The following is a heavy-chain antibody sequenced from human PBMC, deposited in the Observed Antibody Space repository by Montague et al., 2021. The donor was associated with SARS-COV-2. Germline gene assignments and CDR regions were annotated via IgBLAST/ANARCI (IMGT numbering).Heavy chain of an antibody. Sequence: SETLSLTCTVSGGSISSYYWSWIRQPPGKGLEWIGYIDYSGSTNYNPSLKSRVTISVDTFKNQFSLKLRSVTAADTAVYYCARPKYSSSWYVDYWGQGTLVTVSS. CDR3: ARPKYSSSWYVDY. J-gene: IGHJ4*02. D-gene: IGHD6-13*01. CDR1: GGSISSYY. CDR2: IDYSGST. V-gene: IGHV4-59*08.